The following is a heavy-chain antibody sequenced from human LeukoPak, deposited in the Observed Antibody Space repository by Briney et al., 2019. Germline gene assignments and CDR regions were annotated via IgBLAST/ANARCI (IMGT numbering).Heavy chain of an antibody. CDR2: IYSGGST. Sequence: QPGGSLRLSCAASGFTVSSNYMSWVRQAPGKGLEWVSVIYSGGSTCYADSVKGRFTISRDNSKNTLYLQMNSLRAEDTAVYYCARGYDYYGSGSYHRDYYYYMDVWGKGTTVTISS. D-gene: IGHD3-10*01. V-gene: IGHV3-66*01. J-gene: IGHJ6*03. CDR1: GFTVSSNY. CDR3: ARGYDYYGSGSYHRDYYYYMDV.